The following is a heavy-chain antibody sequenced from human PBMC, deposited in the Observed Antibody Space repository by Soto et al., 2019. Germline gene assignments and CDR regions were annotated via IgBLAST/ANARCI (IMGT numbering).Heavy chain of an antibody. CDR3: ARGSSGWYNWFDP. Sequence: SVKVSCKASGGTFSSYAISWVRQAPGQGLEWMGGIIPIFGTANYAQKFQGRVTITADESTSTAYMELSSLRSEDTAVYYCARGSSGWYNWFDPWGQGTLVTVSS. CDR1: GGTFSSYA. V-gene: IGHV1-69*13. CDR2: IIPIFGTA. D-gene: IGHD6-19*01. J-gene: IGHJ5*02.